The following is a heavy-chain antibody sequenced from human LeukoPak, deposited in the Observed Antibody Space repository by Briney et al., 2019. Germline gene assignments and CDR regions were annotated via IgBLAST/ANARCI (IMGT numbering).Heavy chain of an antibody. CDR2: IWYDGSNK. J-gene: IGHJ6*02. CDR1: GFTFSSYG. D-gene: IGHD3-22*01. V-gene: IGHV3-33*01. Sequence: GGSLRLSCAASGFTFSSYGMHWVRQAPGKGREWVAVIWYDGSNKYYADSVKGRFTISRDNAKNSLYLQMNSLRAEDTAVYYCAREGGTMIVVVWDVWGQGTTVTVSS. CDR3: AREGGTMIVVVWDV.